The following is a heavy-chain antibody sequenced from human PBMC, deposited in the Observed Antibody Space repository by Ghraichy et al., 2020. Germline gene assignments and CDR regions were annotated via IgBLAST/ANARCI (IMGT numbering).Heavy chain of an antibody. CDR1: GGTFSSYA. V-gene: IGHV1-69*05. CDR3: SLGADTVTSPYYYYYGMDV. Sequence: SVKVSCKASGGTFSSYAISWVRQAPGQGLEWMGGIIPIFGTANYAQKFQGRVTITTDESTSTAYMELSSLRSEDTAVYYCSLGADTVTSPYYYYYGMDVWGQGTTVTVSS. CDR2: IIPIFGTA. D-gene: IGHD4-17*01. J-gene: IGHJ6*02.